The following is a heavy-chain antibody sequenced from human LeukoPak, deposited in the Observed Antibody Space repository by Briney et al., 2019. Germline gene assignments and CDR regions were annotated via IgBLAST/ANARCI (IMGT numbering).Heavy chain of an antibody. Sequence: PGGSLRLSCAASGFTFSGSAMYWVRQASGKGLEWVGRIRSKANSYATAYAASVKGRFTISRDDSKNTAYLQMNSLKTEDTAVYYCTTQITPVLRYFDRFDYWGQGTLVTVSS. CDR3: TTQITPVLRYFDRFDY. V-gene: IGHV3-73*01. CDR2: IRSKANSYAT. J-gene: IGHJ4*02. CDR1: GFTFSGSA. D-gene: IGHD3-9*01.